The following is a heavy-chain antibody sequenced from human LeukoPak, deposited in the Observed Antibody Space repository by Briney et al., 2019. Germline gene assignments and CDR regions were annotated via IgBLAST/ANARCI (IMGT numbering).Heavy chain of an antibody. Sequence: SETLSLTCTVSGYSISSGYYWGWIRQPPGKGLEWIGSIYHSGGTYYNPSLKSRVTISVDTSKNQFSLKLSSVTAADTAVYYCARNIVVVVAAAYYFDYWGQGTLVTVSS. V-gene: IGHV4-38-2*02. J-gene: IGHJ4*02. CDR3: ARNIVVVVAAAYYFDY. CDR1: GYSISSGYY. CDR2: IYHSGGT. D-gene: IGHD2-15*01.